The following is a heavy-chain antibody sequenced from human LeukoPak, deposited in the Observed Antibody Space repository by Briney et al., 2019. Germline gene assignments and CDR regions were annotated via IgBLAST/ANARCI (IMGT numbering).Heavy chain of an antibody. CDR3: ARANIVVVPAAMWLAVAGTPYFDY. CDR2: INHSGST. J-gene: IGHJ4*02. D-gene: IGHD2-2*01. V-gene: IGHV4-34*01. Sequence: SETLSLTCAVYGESFSGYYWSWIRQPPGKGLEWIGEINHSGSTNYNPSLKSRVTISVDTSKNLFSLKLSSVTAADPAVYYCARANIVVVPAAMWLAVAGTPYFDYWGQGTLVTVSS. CDR1: GESFSGYY.